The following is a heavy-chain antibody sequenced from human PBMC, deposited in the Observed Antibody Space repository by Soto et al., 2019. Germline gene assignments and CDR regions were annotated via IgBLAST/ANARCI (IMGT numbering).Heavy chain of an antibody. CDR2: IFYSGST. V-gene: IGHV4-59*08. Sequence: QVQLQESGPGLVKPSETLSLTCSVSGGSINSYYWSWIRQPPGKGLEWIGYIFYSGSTKYNPSLKSRITISVDRPKNQFYLKLSSVTAADTAVYYCARHAGGGPYYWGQGTLVTVSS. CDR3: ARHAGGGPYY. CDR1: GGSINSYY. J-gene: IGHJ4*02. D-gene: IGHD3-10*01.